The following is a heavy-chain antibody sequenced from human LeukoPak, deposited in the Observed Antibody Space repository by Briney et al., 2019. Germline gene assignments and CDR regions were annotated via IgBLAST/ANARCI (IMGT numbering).Heavy chain of an antibody. V-gene: IGHV1-2*02. J-gene: IGHJ5*02. D-gene: IGHD1-14*01. CDR2: INPDSGGT. CDR3: ARDHLLFRQPPNWFDP. CDR1: GYTFSDYY. Sequence: ASVKVSCKASGYTFSDYYMHWVRQAPGQGLEWMGWINPDSGGTKYAQKFQDRVTTTSDTSISTAYMELSRLRSDDTAVYYCARDHLLFRQPPNWFDPWGQGTLVTVSS.